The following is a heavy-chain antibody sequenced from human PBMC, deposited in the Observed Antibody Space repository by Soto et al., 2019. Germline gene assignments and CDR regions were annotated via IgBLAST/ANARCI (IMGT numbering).Heavy chain of an antibody. Sequence: SETLSLTCTVSSGSISSSSSYWGWIRQPPGKGLEWIGYIYYSGSTYYNPSLKSRVTISVDTSKNQFSLKLSSVTAADTAVYYCARGFHYYDSSGYPSHFDYWGQGTLVTVSS. CDR2: IYYSGST. CDR1: SGSISSSSSY. J-gene: IGHJ4*02. CDR3: ARGFHYYDSSGYPSHFDY. V-gene: IGHV4-39*07. D-gene: IGHD3-22*01.